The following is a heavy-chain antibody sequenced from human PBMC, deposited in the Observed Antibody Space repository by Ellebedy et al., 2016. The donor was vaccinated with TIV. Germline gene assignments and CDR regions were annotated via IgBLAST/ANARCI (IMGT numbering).Heavy chain of an antibody. CDR3: ASTTNSSSWYGFGY. Sequence: PGGSLRLSCAASGLTFSHYGMHWVRQAPGKGLEWVGIIWYDGSNEYYADSVKGRFTISRDNSKNTLYLQMNSLRAEDTAVYYCASTTNSSSWYGFGYWGQGTLVTVSS. CDR2: IWYDGSNE. D-gene: IGHD6-13*01. V-gene: IGHV3-33*01. J-gene: IGHJ4*02. CDR1: GLTFSHYG.